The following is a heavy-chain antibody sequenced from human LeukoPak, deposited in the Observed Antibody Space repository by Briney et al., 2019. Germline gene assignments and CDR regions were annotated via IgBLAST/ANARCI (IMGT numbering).Heavy chain of an antibody. J-gene: IGHJ5*02. CDR3: ARGLLGYCRSTSCYKPANWFDP. D-gene: IGHD2-2*02. CDR1: GYTFTSYY. V-gene: IGHV1-46*01. Sequence: GASVKVSCKASGYTFTSYYMHWVRQAPGQGLEWMGIINPSGGSTSYAQKFQGRVTMTRDTSISTAYMELSRLRSGDTAVYYCARGLLGYCRSTSCYKPANWFDPWGQGTLVTVSS. CDR2: INPSGGST.